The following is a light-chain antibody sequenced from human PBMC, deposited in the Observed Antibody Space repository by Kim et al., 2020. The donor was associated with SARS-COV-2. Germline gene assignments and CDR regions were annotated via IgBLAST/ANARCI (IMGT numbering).Light chain of an antibody. Sequence: VCPGERAHLSRRASKSVSSKVAWYQQKPGPPPRLFIYGATTRATGIPARFSGSGSGTEFTLTINSLQSEDFAVYYCQQFNNWPYTFGQGTKVDIK. CDR3: QQFNNWPYT. CDR2: GAT. V-gene: IGKV3-15*01. J-gene: IGKJ2*01. CDR1: KSVSSK.